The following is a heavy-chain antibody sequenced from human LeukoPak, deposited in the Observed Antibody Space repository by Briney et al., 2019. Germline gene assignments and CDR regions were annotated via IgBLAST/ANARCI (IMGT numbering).Heavy chain of an antibody. CDR1: GSSFNAFW. Sequence: GASLKISCEVFGSSFNAFWITWMRPMPGKGLEWMGKIDPIDLSTEYSPSSQGHVTMSVDESVSTAYLQWSSLKASDTAMYYCARVRGAGTYQADYWGQGTQVIVSS. CDR3: ARVRGAGTYQADY. J-gene: IGHJ4*02. D-gene: IGHD3-10*01. V-gene: IGHV5-10-1*01. CDR2: IDPIDLST.